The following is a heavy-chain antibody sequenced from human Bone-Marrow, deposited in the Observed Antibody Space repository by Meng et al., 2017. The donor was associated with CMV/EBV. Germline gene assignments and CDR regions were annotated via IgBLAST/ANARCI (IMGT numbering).Heavy chain of an antibody. CDR3: AREARGVYQLLRKGGSFEY. D-gene: IGHD2-2*01. CDR1: GYTFTGYY. CDR2: INPNSGGT. J-gene: IGHJ4*02. V-gene: IGHV1-2*02. Sequence: ASVKVSCKASGYTFTGYYMHWVRQAPGQGLEWMGWINPNSGGTNYAQKFQGRVTMTRDTSISTAYMELSRLRSDDTAVYYWAREARGVYQLLRKGGSFEYWGQGTLVTVSS.